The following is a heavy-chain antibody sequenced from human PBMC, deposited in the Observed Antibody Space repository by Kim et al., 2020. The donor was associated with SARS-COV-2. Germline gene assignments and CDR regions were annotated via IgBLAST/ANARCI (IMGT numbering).Heavy chain of an antibody. CDR1: GFTFSSYA. CDR2: IGTAGDT. D-gene: IGHD6-13*01. Sequence: GGSLRLSCAASGFTFSSYAMHWVRQATGKGLEWVSAIGTAGDTYYPASVKGRFTISRENAKNSSYLQMNSMRAGDTAVYYCAREYSSSWYWAFDVWDQG. J-gene: IGHJ3*01. V-gene: IGHV3-13*01. CDR3: AREYSSSWYWAFDV.